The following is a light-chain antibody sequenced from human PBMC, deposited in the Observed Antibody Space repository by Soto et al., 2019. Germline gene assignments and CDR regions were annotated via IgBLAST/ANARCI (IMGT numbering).Light chain of an antibody. V-gene: IGKV1-5*01. CDR2: DAS. CDR1: RSISSW. Sequence: DIQMTQSPSTLSASVGDRVTITCRASRSISSWLAWYQQKPGKAPKLLIYDASSLESGVPSRFSGSGSGTECTLTISSLQPDDFATYYCQQYNSYSPGYTFGQGTKLEIK. CDR3: QQYNSYSPGYT. J-gene: IGKJ2*01.